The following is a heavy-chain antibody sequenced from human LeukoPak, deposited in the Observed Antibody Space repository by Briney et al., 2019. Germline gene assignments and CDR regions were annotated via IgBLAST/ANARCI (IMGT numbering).Heavy chain of an antibody. CDR2: IIPIFGTA. D-gene: IGHD6-13*01. CDR1: GGTFSSYA. V-gene: IGHV1-69*13. CDR3: ARGSGSGSSWDLYYYYGMDV. J-gene: IGHJ6*02. Sequence: SVKVSCKASGGTFSSYAISWVRQAPGQGLEWMGGIIPIFGTANYAQKFQGRVTITADESTSTAYMELSSLRSGDTAVYYCARGSGSGSSWDLYYYYGMDVWGQGTTVTVSS.